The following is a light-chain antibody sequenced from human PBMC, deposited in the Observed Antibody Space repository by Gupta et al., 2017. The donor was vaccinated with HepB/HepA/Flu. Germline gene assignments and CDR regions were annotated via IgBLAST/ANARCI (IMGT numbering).Light chain of an antibody. CDR1: QCLMHRTGNPF. Sequence: IVMTQSSLSLPVTLGQTASISCRSSQCLMHRTGNPFSDWYLQKPAHSPQLLTYSASNRASAVPDKISGSRSGSYYTLKISRVEAEDARLDYFMQTLQARLTFGGGTKVEIK. CDR3: MQTLQARLT. J-gene: IGKJ4*01. CDR2: SAS. V-gene: IGKV2-28*01.